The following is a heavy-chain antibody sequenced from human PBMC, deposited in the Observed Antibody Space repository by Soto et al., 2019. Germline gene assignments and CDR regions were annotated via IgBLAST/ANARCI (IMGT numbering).Heavy chain of an antibody. CDR3: ARLVACNSGNCRFDP. D-gene: IGHD2-15*01. J-gene: IGHJ5*02. V-gene: IGHV4-61*03. Sequence: SETLSLTCNVSGGSVSSGSYYWNWFRQPPGKGLEWVGYIYYTGATNYNPSLKSRVTISADTSRNHFSLKLTSVTAADTAVYFCARLVACNSGNCRFDPWGQGTLVTVSS. CDR1: GGSVSSGSYY. CDR2: IYYTGAT.